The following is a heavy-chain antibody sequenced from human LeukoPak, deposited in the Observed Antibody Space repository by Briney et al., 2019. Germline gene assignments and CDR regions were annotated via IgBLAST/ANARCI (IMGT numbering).Heavy chain of an antibody. Sequence: ASVKVSCKASGYTFTGYYMHWMRQAPGEGLEWMGWINPNSGGTNYAQNFQGRVTMTRDTSISTAYMELSRLRSDDTAVYYCTRDPNGSGSYYNPDWFDPWGQGTLVTVSS. CDR3: TRDPNGSGSYYNPDWFDP. J-gene: IGHJ5*02. D-gene: IGHD3-10*01. CDR1: GYTFTGYY. CDR2: INPNSGGT. V-gene: IGHV1-2*02.